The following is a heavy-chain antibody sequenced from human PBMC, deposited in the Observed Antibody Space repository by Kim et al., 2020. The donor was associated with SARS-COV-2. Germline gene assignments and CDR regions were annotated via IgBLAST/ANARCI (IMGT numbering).Heavy chain of an antibody. CDR2: ISAYNGNT. D-gene: IGHD1-26*01. V-gene: IGHV1-18*01. CDR3: AREGVGAHPGYYYYYGMDV. CDR1: GYTFTSYG. Sequence: ASVKVSCKASGYTFTSYGISWVRQAPGQGLEWMGWISAYNGNTNYAQKLQGRVTMTTDTSTSTAYMELRSLRSDDTAVYYCAREGVGAHPGYYYYYGMDVWGQGTTVTVSS. J-gene: IGHJ6*02.